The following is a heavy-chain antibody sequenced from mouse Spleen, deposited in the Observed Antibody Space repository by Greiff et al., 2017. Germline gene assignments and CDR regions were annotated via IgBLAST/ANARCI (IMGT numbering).Heavy chain of an antibody. J-gene: IGHJ3*01. CDR1: GYSFTGYY. D-gene: IGHD3-3*01. Sequence: VQLQQSGPELVKPGASVKISCKASGYSFTGYYMNWVKQSPEKSLEWIGEINPSTGGTTYNQKFKAKATLTVDKSSSTAYMQLKSLTSVDSAVYYCARRRDLWFAYWGQGTLVTVSA. V-gene: IGHV1-42*01. CDR3: ARRRDLWFAY. CDR2: INPSTGGT.